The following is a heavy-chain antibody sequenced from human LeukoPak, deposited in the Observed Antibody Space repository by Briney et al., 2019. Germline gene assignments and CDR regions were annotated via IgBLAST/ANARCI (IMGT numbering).Heavy chain of an antibody. CDR2: INHSGST. Sequence: PSETLSLTCAVYGGSFSGYYWSWIRQPPGKALEWIGEINHSGSTNYNPSLKSRVTISVDTSKNQYSLKLSSVTAADTAVFYCARGVIYSSSYIDYWGQGTLVTVSS. V-gene: IGHV4-34*01. D-gene: IGHD6-13*01. J-gene: IGHJ4*02. CDR3: ARGVIYSSSYIDY. CDR1: GGSFSGYY.